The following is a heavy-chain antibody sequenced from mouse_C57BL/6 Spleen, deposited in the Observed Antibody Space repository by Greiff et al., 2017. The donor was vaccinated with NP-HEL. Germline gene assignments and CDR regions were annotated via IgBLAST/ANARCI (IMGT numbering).Heavy chain of an antibody. V-gene: IGHV1-59*01. J-gene: IGHJ1*03. Sequence: QVQLQQPGAELVRPGTSVKLSCKASGYTFTSYWMHWVKQRPGQGLEWIGVIDPSDSYTNYNQKFKGKATLTVDTSSSTAYMQLSSLTSEDSAVYYRARRYYGSRSYWYFDVWGTGTTVTVSS. CDR2: IDPSDSYT. D-gene: IGHD1-1*01. CDR1: GYTFTSYW. CDR3: ARRYYGSRSYWYFDV.